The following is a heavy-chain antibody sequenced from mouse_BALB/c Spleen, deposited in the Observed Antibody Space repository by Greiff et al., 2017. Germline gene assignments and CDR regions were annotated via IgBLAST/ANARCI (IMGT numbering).Heavy chain of an antibody. D-gene: IGHD2-4*01. V-gene: IGHV3-2*02. CDR3: ARGNYDYDVGFAY. CDR1: GYSITSDYA. J-gene: IGHJ3*01. Sequence: VQLKESGPGLVKPSQSLSLTCTVTGYSITSDYAWNWIRQFPGNTLEWMGYISYSGSTSYNPSLKSRISITRDTSKNQFFLQLNSVTTEDTATYYCARGNYDYDVGFAYWGQGTLVTVSA. CDR2: ISYSGST.